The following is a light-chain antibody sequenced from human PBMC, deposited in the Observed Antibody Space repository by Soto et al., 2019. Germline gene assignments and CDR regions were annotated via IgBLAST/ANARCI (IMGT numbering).Light chain of an antibody. V-gene: IGKV3-20*01. Sequence: EIVLTQSPGTLSLSPGERATLSCRASQRVISDYLAWYQQKPGQAPRLLIYGASNRATGIPDRFSGSGSGTDFTLTISRLEPEDFAVYYCQQYSSSPLFPFGPGTTVDIK. CDR2: GAS. J-gene: IGKJ3*01. CDR1: QRVISDY. CDR3: QQYSSSPLFP.